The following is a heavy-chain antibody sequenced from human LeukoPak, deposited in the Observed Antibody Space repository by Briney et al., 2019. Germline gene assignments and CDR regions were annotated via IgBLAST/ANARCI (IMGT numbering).Heavy chain of an antibody. Sequence: QSGGSLRLSCAASGFTLSSYSMHWVRQAPGKGLEFVSAISRNGRNTYYANSVKGRFTISRDISKNTLYLQMGSLRPEDMAVYYCARVDSGSACASWGQGTLVTVSS. D-gene: IGHD6-19*01. CDR3: ARVDSGSACAS. V-gene: IGHV3-64*01. CDR2: ISRNGRNT. CDR1: GFTLSSYS. J-gene: IGHJ4*02.